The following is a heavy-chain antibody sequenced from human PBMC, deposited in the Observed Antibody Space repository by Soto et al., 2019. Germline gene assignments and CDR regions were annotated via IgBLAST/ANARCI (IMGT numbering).Heavy chain of an antibody. CDR3: AKLKRYNYGVDY. CDR1: GFTFNTYA. V-gene: IGHV3-23*01. CDR2: IDGGGGSA. D-gene: IGHD5-18*01. J-gene: IGHJ4*02. Sequence: EVLLLESGGGLVQPGRSLRLSCAASGFTFNTYAMTWVRQAPGKGLEWVSTIDGGGGSASYADSVKGRFVISRDNYRNMLNLQMNSLTADDTAVYYCAKLKRYNYGVDYWGQGTLVTVSS.